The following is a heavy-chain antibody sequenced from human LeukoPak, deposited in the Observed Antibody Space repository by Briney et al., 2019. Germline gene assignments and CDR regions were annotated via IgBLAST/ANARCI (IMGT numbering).Heavy chain of an antibody. V-gene: IGHV4-34*01. J-gene: IGHJ6*03. CDR1: GGSFSGYY. CDR2: INHSGST. Sequence: SESLSLTCAVYGGSFSGYYWSWIRQPPGKGLEWIGEINHSGSTNYNPSLKSRVTISVDTSKNQFSLKLSSVTAADTAVYYCARKDIVVVPAAPDGYMDVWGKGTTVTVSS. D-gene: IGHD2-2*01. CDR3: ARKDIVVVPAAPDGYMDV.